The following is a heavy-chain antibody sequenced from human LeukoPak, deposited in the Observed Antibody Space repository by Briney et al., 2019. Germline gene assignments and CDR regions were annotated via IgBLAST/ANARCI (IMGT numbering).Heavy chain of an antibody. V-gene: IGHV4-39*07. J-gene: IGHJ4*02. D-gene: IGHD3-10*01. CDR2: IYYSGST. CDR3: ARGLLLWFGEYYFDY. CDR1: GGSNSSSSYY. Sequence: SETLSLTCTVSGGSNSSSSYYWGWIRQPPGKGLEWIGSIYYSGSTYYNPSLKSRVTISVDTSKNQFSLKLSSVTAADTAVYYCARGLLLWFGEYYFDYWGQGTLVTVSS.